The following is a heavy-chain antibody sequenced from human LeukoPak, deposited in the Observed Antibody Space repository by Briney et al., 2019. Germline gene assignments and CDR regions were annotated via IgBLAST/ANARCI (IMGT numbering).Heavy chain of an antibody. CDR1: VVAFSTYP. Sequence: GGGLRLSCSASVVAFSTYPMHWVRQAPGKGLEYVSTIFANGDITSYAASVKGRFTTSRDNSKNTVYLQMSSLRPEDTAVYYCVKSPSDGLDVWGQGATVTVSS. V-gene: IGHV3-64D*09. CDR3: VKSPSDGLDV. CDR2: IFANGDIT. J-gene: IGHJ6*02.